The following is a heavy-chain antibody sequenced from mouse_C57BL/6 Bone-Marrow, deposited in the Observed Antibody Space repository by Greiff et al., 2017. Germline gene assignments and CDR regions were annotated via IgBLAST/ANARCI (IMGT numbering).Heavy chain of an antibody. CDR2: IWSGGST. J-gene: IGHJ3*01. V-gene: IGHV2-2*01. Sequence: VMLVESGPGLVQPSQSLSITCTVSGFSLTSYGVHWVRQSPGKGLEWLGVIWSGGSTDYNAAFISRLSISKDNSKSQVFFKMNSLQADDTAIYYCASQSSNWDWFAYWGQGTLVTVSA. CDR1: GFSLTSYG. D-gene: IGHD4-1*01. CDR3: ASQSSNWDWFAY.